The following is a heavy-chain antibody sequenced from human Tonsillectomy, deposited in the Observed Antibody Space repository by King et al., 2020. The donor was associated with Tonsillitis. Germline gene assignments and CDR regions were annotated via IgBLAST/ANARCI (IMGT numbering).Heavy chain of an antibody. J-gene: IGHJ4*02. Sequence: QVQLQQWGAGLLKPSETLSLTCAVYGGSFSGYYWTWIRQPPGKGLEWLGEINHTGSSDYNPSLKSRVTISVDTSKNQFALKLSSVTAADTAVYYCARDPHGPYDYWGQGSLVTVSS. V-gene: IGHV4-34*01. CDR1: GGSFSGYY. CDR3: ARDPHGPYDY. CDR2: INHTGSS.